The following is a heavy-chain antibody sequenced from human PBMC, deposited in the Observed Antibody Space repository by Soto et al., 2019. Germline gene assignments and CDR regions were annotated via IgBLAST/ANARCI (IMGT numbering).Heavy chain of an antibody. Sequence: QVHLVQSGAEVKKPGASVKVSCKGSGYAFTTYGTTWVRQAPGQGLEWMGWISAHNVNTNYAQKLQGRVTVTRDTSTSTAYMELRSLRSDDTAVYYCARGRDGDYWGQGALVTVSS. J-gene: IGHJ4*02. CDR2: ISAHNVNT. D-gene: IGHD6-6*01. CDR1: GYAFTTYG. V-gene: IGHV1-18*01. CDR3: ARGRDGDY.